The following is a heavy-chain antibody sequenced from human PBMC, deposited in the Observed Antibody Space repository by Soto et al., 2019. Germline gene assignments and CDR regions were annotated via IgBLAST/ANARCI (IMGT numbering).Heavy chain of an antibody. V-gene: IGHV3-73*02. J-gene: IGHJ4*02. CDR2: IRNKDNNYAT. Sequence: ELQLVESGGGLVQPGGSLKLSCAASGFTFSESAMHWVRQASGKGLEWVGRIRNKDNNYATAYTASVKGRFTISRDDSQNTVYLQMNSLKIDDTAVYYCTSRRDWTAVDTFDYWGLGTLVTVSS. CDR3: TSRRDWTAVDTFDY. D-gene: IGHD5-18*01. CDR1: GFTFSESA.